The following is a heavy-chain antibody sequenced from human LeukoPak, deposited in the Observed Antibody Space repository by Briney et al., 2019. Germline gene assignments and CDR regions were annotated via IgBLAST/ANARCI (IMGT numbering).Heavy chain of an antibody. D-gene: IGHD3-10*01. J-gene: IGHJ4*02. CDR1: AFTFSSYA. Sequence: GGSLRLSCAASAFTFSSYAMSWVRQAPGKGLEWVSGISGSGGSTYYADSVKGRFTISRDNSKNTLYLQMNSLRAEDTAVYYCAKVPPMVRGVTADYWGQGTLVTVSS. CDR2: ISGSGGST. V-gene: IGHV3-23*01. CDR3: AKVPPMVRGVTADY.